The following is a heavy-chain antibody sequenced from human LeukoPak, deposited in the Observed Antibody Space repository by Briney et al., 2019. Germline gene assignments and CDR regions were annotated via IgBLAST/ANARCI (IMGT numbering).Heavy chain of an antibody. CDR2: IYYSGST. CDR3: ARDSNRVFDP. D-gene: IGHD6-13*01. Sequence: SETLSLTCTVSGGSLSSYYWSWIRQPPGKGLEWIGYIYYSGSTNYNPSLKSRVTISVDTSKNQFSLKLSSVTAADTAVYYCARDSNRVFDPWGQGTLVTVSS. V-gene: IGHV4-59*01. CDR1: GGSLSSYY. J-gene: IGHJ5*02.